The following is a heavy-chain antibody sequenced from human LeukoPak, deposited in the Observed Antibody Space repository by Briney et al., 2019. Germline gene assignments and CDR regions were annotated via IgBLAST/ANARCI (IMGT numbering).Heavy chain of an antibody. D-gene: IGHD3-3*01. CDR3: TKSDWFDP. CDR2: IKYDGSAT. J-gene: IGHJ5*02. V-gene: IGHV3-74*01. CDR1: GFTFSNYW. Sequence: GGSLRLSCAASGFTFSNYWMHWVRQAPGKGPVWVSRIKYDGSATTYADSVKGRFTISRDNVKNTPSLQMNSLRAEDTAVYYCTKSDWFDPWGQGTLVTVSS.